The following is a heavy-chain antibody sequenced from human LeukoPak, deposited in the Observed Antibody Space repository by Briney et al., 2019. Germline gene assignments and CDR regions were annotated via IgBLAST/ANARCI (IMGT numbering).Heavy chain of an antibody. J-gene: IGHJ5*02. CDR1: GVSISGNY. CDR3: ARSTRSWFDP. Sequence: PSETLSLTCTVSGVSISGNYWSWIRQPPGKGLEWIGYIFYTGSTNYNPSLQSRVTISVDTSNNQFSLKLSSVTAADTAVYYCARSTRSWFDPWGQGTLVTV. V-gene: IGHV4-59*01. D-gene: IGHD3-10*01. CDR2: IFYTGST.